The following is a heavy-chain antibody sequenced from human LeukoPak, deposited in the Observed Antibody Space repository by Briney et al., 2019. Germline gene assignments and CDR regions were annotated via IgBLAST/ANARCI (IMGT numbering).Heavy chain of an antibody. D-gene: IGHD4-17*01. CDR3: AKVTAVTNTGALDY. Sequence: GGSLRLSCAASGFTFSSYWMHWVRQAPGKGLVWVSRINSDGSSTTCADSVKGRFTISRDNAKNTLYLQMNSLRVDDTAVYYCAKVTAVTNTGALDYWGQGTLVTVSS. V-gene: IGHV3-74*01. CDR2: INSDGSST. J-gene: IGHJ4*02. CDR1: GFTFSSYW.